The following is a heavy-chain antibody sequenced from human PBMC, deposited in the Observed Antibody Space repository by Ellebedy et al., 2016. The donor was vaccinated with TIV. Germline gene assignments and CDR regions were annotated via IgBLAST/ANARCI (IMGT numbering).Heavy chain of an antibody. J-gene: IGHJ4*02. Sequence: SETLSLTXSVPGDSISSSTTQYWGWVRQPPGKGLEWIGMIFYTGSTYYNPSLKSRVTISVDTSKNQFSLKVTSVTAADSGVYYCARGSRLTGTRCSDYWGQGTLVTVSS. CDR3: ARGSRLTGTRCSDY. D-gene: IGHD1-7*01. V-gene: IGHV4-39*01. CDR2: IFYTGST. CDR1: GDSISSSTTQY.